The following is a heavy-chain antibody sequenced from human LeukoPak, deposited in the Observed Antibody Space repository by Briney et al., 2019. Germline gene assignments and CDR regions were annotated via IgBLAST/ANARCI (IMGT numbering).Heavy chain of an antibody. J-gene: IGHJ5*02. Sequence: TSVKVSCKASGYTFTGYYMHWVRQAPGQGLEWMGWINPNSGGTNYAQKFQGRVTMTRDTSISTAYMELSRLRSDDTAVYYCARDSSGYVSWFDPWGQGTLVTVSS. CDR2: INPNSGGT. D-gene: IGHD3-22*01. CDR1: GYTFTGYY. CDR3: ARDSSGYVSWFDP. V-gene: IGHV1-2*02.